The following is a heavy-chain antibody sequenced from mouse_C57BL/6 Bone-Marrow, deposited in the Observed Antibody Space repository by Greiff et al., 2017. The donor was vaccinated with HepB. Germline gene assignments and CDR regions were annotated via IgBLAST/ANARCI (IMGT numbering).Heavy chain of an antibody. D-gene: IGHD4-1*02. CDR2: ISDGGSYT. V-gene: IGHV5-4*01. CDR1: GFTFSSYA. J-gene: IGHJ4*01. Sequence: DVHLVESGGGLVKPGGSLKLSCAASGFTFSSYAMSWVRQTPEKRLEWVATISDGGSYTYYPDNVKGRFTISRDNAKNNLYLQMSHLKSEDTAMYYCAREPNWDDAMDYWGQGTSVTVSS. CDR3: AREPNWDDAMDY.